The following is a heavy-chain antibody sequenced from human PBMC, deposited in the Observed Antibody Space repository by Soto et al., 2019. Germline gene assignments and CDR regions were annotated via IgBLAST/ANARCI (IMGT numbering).Heavy chain of an antibody. CDR2: MNPNSGNT. D-gene: IGHD2-2*01. J-gene: IGHJ6*03. V-gene: IGHV1-8*01. Sequence: QVQLVQSGAEVKKPGASVKVSCKASGYTFTSYDINWVRQATGQGLEWMGWMNPNSGNTGYAQKFQGRVTMTRNTSISTAYMELSSLRSEDTAVYYWARQRYQLLAPDYYYYYMDVWGKGTTGTGSS. CDR3: ARQRYQLLAPDYYYYYMDV. CDR1: GYTFTSYD.